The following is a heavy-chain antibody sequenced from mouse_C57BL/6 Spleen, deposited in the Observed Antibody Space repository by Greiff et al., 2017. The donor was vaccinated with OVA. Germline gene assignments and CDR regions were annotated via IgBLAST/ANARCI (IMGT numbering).Heavy chain of an antibody. Sequence: VQLQQSGPVLVKPGASVKMSCKASGYTFTDYYMNWVKQSHGKSLEWIGVINPYNGGTSYNQKFKGKATLTVDKSSSTAYMELNSLTSEDSAVYYCARRGGYYPHFDYWGQGTTLTVSS. J-gene: IGHJ2*01. V-gene: IGHV1-19*01. D-gene: IGHD2-3*01. CDR3: ARRGGYYPHFDY. CDR1: GYTFTDYY. CDR2: INPYNGGT.